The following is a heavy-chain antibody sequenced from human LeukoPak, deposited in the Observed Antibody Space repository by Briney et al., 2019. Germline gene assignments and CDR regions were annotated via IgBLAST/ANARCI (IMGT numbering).Heavy chain of an antibody. CDR2: IKQDGSEK. V-gene: IGHV3-7*03. CDR1: GFTFNSYW. Sequence: PGGSLRLSCVASGFTFNSYWMRWVRPAPGKGLEWVTDIKQDGSEKYQVDSIKGRFTTSRDNAKNSLYLQMNSLGAEDTAVYYCARGYYYGSGSYLGYWGKGTLVPVSS. J-gene: IGHJ4*02. CDR3: ARGYYYGSGSYLGY. D-gene: IGHD3-10*01.